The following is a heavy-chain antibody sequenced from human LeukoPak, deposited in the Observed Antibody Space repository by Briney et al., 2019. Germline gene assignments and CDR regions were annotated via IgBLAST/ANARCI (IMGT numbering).Heavy chain of an antibody. V-gene: IGHV3-21*01. Sequence: GGSLRLYCAASGFTFSSYSMNWVRQAPGKGLEWVSSISSSSSYIYYADSVKGRFTISRDNAKNSLYLQMNSLRAEDTAVYYCAREGYGSSYYYYYYMDVWGKGTTVTVSS. D-gene: IGHD6-13*01. CDR3: AREGYGSSYYYYYYMDV. CDR1: GFTFSSYS. J-gene: IGHJ6*03. CDR2: ISSSSSYI.